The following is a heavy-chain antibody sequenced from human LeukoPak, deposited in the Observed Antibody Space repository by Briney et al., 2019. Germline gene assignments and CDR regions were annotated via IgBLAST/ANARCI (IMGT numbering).Heavy chain of an antibody. V-gene: IGHV4-59*01. CDR2: IYYTGTT. CDR3: ARDQRRTSCFDY. CDR1: GGSMRDYY. Sequence: SETLSLTYTVSGGSMRDYYWSWIRQPPGKGLEWIGYIYYTGTTNYNPSLKSRVTILVDTSKNQFSLKLNSVTAADTGVYYCARDQRRTSCFDYWGQGTLVTVSS. J-gene: IGHJ4*02. D-gene: IGHD2-2*01.